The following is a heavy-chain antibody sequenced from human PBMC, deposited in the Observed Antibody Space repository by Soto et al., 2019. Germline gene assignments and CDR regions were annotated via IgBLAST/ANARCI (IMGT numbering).Heavy chain of an antibody. J-gene: IGHJ3*02. V-gene: IGHV3-64D*06. CDR3: VKTFYILRNFDWSLRDVFDI. CDR2: ISNNGGST. Sequence: PGGSLRLSCSASGFTFSSFAMHWVRQAPGKGLEYFSAISNNGGSTYYADSVKDRFTISRDNSKNTLYLQMSSLRAEDTAVYYCVKTFYILRNFDWSLRDVFDIWGQGTMVTVSS. D-gene: IGHD3-9*01. CDR1: GFTFSSFA.